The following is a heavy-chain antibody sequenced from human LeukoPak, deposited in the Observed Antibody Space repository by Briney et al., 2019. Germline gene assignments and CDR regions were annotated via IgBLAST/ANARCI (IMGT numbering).Heavy chain of an antibody. CDR2: INPSGGST. CDR1: GYTFTSYY. Sequence: ASVKVSCKASGYTFTSYYMHWVRQAPGQGLEWMGIINPSGGSTSYAQKFQGRVTITRNTSISTAYMELSSLRSEDTAVYYCARVGHIAAAGSDLGYWGQGTLVTVSS. D-gene: IGHD6-13*01. V-gene: IGHV1-46*01. J-gene: IGHJ4*02. CDR3: ARVGHIAAAGSDLGY.